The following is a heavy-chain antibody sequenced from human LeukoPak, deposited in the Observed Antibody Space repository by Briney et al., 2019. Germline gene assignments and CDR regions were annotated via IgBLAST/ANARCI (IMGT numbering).Heavy chain of an antibody. CDR3: ARGRDVVVVSTHYYFDY. CDR1: GGSFSGYY. D-gene: IGHD2-21*01. CDR2: INHSGST. J-gene: IGHJ4*02. Sequence: PSETLSLTCAVYGGSFSGYYWSWIRQPPGKGLEWIGEINHSGSTNYNPSLKSRVTISVDTSKNQFSLKLSSVTAADTAVYYCARGRDVVVVSTHYYFDYWCQGTLVTVSS. V-gene: IGHV4-34*01.